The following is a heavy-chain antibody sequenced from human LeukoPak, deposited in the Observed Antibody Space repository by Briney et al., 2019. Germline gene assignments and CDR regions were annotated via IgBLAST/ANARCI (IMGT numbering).Heavy chain of an antibody. V-gene: IGHV4-4*02. CDR1: GGSISSSNW. CDR3: ARGVPAVVPAAMWGSYYYYGMDV. CDR2: IYHSGST. D-gene: IGHD2-2*01. J-gene: IGHJ6*02. Sequence: PSETLSLTCAVSGGSISSSNWWSWVRQPPGKGLEWIGEIYHSGSTNYNPSRKSRVTISVDKSKNQFSLKLSSVTAADTAMYYCARGVPAVVPAAMWGSYYYYGMDVWGRGTTVTVSS.